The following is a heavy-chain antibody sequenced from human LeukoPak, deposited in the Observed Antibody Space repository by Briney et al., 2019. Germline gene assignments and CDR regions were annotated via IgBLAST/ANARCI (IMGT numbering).Heavy chain of an antibody. Sequence: GGSLRLSCAASGLTFSSFEMNWVRQAPGKGLEWISYISNSCSTMYYADSVKGRFTISRDKAKDSLYLQMNSLRAEDTAVYYCARERGTCRDAFDVWGQGTMVTVSS. CDR1: GLTFSSFE. J-gene: IGHJ3*01. D-gene: IGHD1-1*01. CDR2: ISNSCSTM. V-gene: IGHV3-48*03. CDR3: ARERGTCRDAFDV.